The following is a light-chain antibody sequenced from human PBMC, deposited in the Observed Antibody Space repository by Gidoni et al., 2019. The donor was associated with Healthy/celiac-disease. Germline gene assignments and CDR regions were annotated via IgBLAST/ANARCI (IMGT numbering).Light chain of an antibody. J-gene: IGKJ1*01. V-gene: IGKV1-5*01. CDR3: QQYNSYSPT. CDR2: DAS. CDR1: QSISSW. Sequence: DLHLTQSPSTLSASVGDRVTCTCRDSQSISSWLDWYQQKPGKAPKLLIDDASSLESGVPSRFSGSGSGTEFTITISSLEADDFATYYCQQYNSYSPTFGQGTKVEIK.